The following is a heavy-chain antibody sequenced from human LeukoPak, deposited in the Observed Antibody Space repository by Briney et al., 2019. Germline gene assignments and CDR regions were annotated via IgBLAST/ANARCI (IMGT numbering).Heavy chain of an antibody. V-gene: IGHV4-38-2*02. CDR3: ARELIGGSRGSWFDP. CDR1: GYSISSGYY. CDR2: IYHSGST. D-gene: IGHD2-15*01. J-gene: IGHJ5*02. Sequence: SETLSLTCTVSGYSISSGYYWGWIRQPPGKGLEWIGSIYHSGSTYYNPSLKSRVTISVDTSKNQFSLKLSSVTAADTAVYYCARELIGGSRGSWFDPWGQGTLVTVSS.